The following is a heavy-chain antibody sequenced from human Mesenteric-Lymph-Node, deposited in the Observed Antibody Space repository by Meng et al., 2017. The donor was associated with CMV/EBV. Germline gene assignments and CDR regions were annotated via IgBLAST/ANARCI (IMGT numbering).Heavy chain of an antibody. V-gene: IGHV1-46*01. D-gene: IGHD5-24*01. J-gene: IGHJ6*02. CDR3: ARDYGRSTYNMDV. CDR1: GYTFTSYF. Sequence: ASVKVSCKTSGYTFTSYFIHWVRQAPGQGLEWIGIINPSGGSTTYAQKFQGRVTMTRDTSTGTVYMELSSLRSEDTAVYYCARDYGRSTYNMDVWGQGTTVTVSS. CDR2: INPSGGST.